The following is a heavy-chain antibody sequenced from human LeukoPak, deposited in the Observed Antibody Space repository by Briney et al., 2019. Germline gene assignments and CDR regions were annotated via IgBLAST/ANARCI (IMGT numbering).Heavy chain of an antibody. Sequence: SETLSLTCTVSGGSISSYYWSWIRQPPGKGLEWIGYIYYSGHTNYNPSLKSRVTISVDMSKNQFSLKLSSVTAADTAVYYCARVSQTTVTTSFDYWGQGTLVTVSS. CDR1: GGSISSYY. CDR3: ARVSQTTVTTSFDY. V-gene: IGHV4-59*01. D-gene: IGHD4-17*01. CDR2: IYYSGHT. J-gene: IGHJ4*02.